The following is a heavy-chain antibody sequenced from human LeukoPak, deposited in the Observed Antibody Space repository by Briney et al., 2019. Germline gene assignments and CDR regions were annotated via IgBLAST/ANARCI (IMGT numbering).Heavy chain of an antibody. V-gene: IGHV3-30*03. Sequence: PGRSLRLSCATSGFTFSNYGMHWVRQAPGKGLEWVAVISYDGSNKYYADSVKGRFTISRDNSKNTLYLQMNSLRAEDTAVYYCARGPSAYPKCFDYWGQGTLVTVSS. CDR2: ISYDGSNK. CDR1: GFTFSNYG. CDR3: ARGPSAYPKCFDY. D-gene: IGHD5-12*01. J-gene: IGHJ4*02.